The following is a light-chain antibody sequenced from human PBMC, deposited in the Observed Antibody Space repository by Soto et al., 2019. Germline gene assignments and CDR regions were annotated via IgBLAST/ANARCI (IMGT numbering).Light chain of an antibody. J-gene: IGKJ2*01. CDR2: DAF. V-gene: IGKV3-15*01. CDR1: QGISTK. CDR3: LQYINWPYT. Sequence: EIVMTQSPATLSVSPGERATLSCRASQGISTKSAWYQQKPGQAPRLLIYDAFIRATGVPARFSGSGSGTDFTLTISSLRSEDFALYYCLQYINWPYTFGQGTKVDIK.